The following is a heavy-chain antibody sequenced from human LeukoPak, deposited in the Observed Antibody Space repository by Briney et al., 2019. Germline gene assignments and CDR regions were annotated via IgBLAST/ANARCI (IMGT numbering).Heavy chain of an antibody. CDR2: ISYDGSNK. Sequence: GRSLRLSCAASGFTFSSYAMHWVRQAPGKGLEWVAVISYDGSNKYYADSVKGRFTISRDNSKNSLYLQMNSLRAEDMALYYCAKGRRRGVREIDAFDIWGQGTMVTVSS. V-gene: IGHV3-30-3*01. J-gene: IGHJ3*02. CDR3: AKGRRRGVREIDAFDI. CDR1: GFTFSSYA. D-gene: IGHD2-21*01.